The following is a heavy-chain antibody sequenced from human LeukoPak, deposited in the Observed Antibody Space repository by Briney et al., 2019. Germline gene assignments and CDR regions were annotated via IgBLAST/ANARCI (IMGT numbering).Heavy chain of an antibody. CDR2: INHSGSS. V-gene: IGHV4-34*01. CDR1: GGSFSGYY. CDR3: ALKMGAAAGFTVTTLFDY. J-gene: IGHJ4*02. D-gene: IGHD4-17*01. Sequence: SESLSLTRAVYGGSFSGYYWSWIRLPPGKGLEWIGEINHSGSSNYNPSLKSRVTISVDTSRNQFSLNLSSVTAADTAVYYCALKMGAAAGFTVTTLFDYWGQGTLVTVSS.